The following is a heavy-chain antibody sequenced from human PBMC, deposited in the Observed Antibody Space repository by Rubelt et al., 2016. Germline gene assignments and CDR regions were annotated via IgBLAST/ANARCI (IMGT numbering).Heavy chain of an antibody. CDR1: GGSISSSSYY. D-gene: IGHD5-12*01. J-gene: IGHJ4*02. V-gene: IGHV4-39*07. Sequence: QLQLQESGPGLVKPSETLSLTCTVSGGSISSSSYYWGWIRQPPGKGLEWIGSIYYSGSTYYNPSLKSRVTISVDTSKNQFSLKLSSVTAADTAVYYCARDNSGYDYLSFDYWGQGTLVTVSS. CDR2: IYYSGST. CDR3: ARDNSGYDYLSFDY.